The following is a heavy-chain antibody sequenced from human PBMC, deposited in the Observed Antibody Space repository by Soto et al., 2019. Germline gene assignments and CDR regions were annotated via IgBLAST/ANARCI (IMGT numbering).Heavy chain of an antibody. CDR3: ARDPGSSRWYAERPTNKQYYYGMDV. D-gene: IGHD6-13*01. J-gene: IGHJ6*02. V-gene: IGHV3-33*01. CDR2: IWYDGSNT. CDR1: GFTFSSYG. Sequence: GALRLSCXASGFTFSSYGMHWVRQAPGKGLEWVAVIWYDGSNTHYADSVKGRFTISRDNSKNTLYVKMNSLRADDTAVYYCARDPGSSRWYAERPTNKQYYYGMDVWGQGTTVTVS.